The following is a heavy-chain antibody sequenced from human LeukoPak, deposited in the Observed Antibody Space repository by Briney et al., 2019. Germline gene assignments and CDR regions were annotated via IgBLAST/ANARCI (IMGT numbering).Heavy chain of an antibody. D-gene: IGHD1-1*01. Sequence: ASVKVSCKASGYTFSNYGIIWVRQAPGQGLEWMGWISGYNGNTNSAQKFQDRVTMTTYTSTNTAYMELSRLRSDDTAVYYCARDQRSSRAASGSNLGIWGQGTMVTVSS. V-gene: IGHV1-18*01. CDR1: GYTFSNYG. J-gene: IGHJ3*02. CDR3: ARDQRSSRAASGSNLGI. CDR2: ISGYNGNT.